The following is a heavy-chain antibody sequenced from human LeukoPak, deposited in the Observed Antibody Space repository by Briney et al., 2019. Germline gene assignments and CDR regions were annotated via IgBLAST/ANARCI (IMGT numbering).Heavy chain of an antibody. J-gene: IGHJ4*02. V-gene: IGHV1-8*01. Sequence: GASVKVSCKASGYTFTSYDINWVRQATGQGLEWMGWMNPNSGNTGYAQKFQGRVTMTRNTSISTAYMELSSLRSEDTAVYYCARMGIRCSGGSCYLFDYWGQGTLVTVSS. D-gene: IGHD2-15*01. CDR2: MNPNSGNT. CDR1: GYTFTSYD. CDR3: ARMGIRCSGGSCYLFDY.